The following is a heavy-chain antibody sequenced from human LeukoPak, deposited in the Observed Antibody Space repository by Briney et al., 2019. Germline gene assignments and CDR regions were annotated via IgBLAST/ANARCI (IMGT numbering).Heavy chain of an antibody. Sequence: GRSLRLSCAASGFTFSSYAMHWVRQAPGKGLEWVAVISYDGSNKYYAGSVKGRFTISRDNSKNTLYLQMNSLRAEDTAVYYCARDAGGGIVVVILDYWGQGTLVTVSS. J-gene: IGHJ4*02. CDR1: GFTFSSYA. CDR3: ARDAGGGIVVVILDY. D-gene: IGHD3-22*01. V-gene: IGHV3-30-3*01. CDR2: ISYDGSNK.